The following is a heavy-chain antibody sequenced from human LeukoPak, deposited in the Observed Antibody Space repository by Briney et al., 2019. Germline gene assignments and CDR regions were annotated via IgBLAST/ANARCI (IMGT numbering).Heavy chain of an antibody. J-gene: IGHJ4*02. CDR2: ISGGGGST. Sequence: GGSLRLSCAASGFTFSNYAMNWVRQAPGKGLEWVSTISGGGGSTYYADSVKGRFTISRDNSKNTLYLQMNSLRAEDTAVYYCAKGRRDAYNFDIDYWGQGTLVTVSS. D-gene: IGHD5-24*01. CDR1: GFTFSNYA. V-gene: IGHV3-23*01. CDR3: AKGRRDAYNFDIDY.